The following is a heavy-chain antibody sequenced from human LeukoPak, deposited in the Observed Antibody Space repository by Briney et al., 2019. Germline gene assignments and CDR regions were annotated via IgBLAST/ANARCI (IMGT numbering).Heavy chain of an antibody. Sequence: ASVKVSCKTSGYDFITFFVHWVRQAPGQGLESMTIINPSDNATKVAQKFQGRVNVTTDASTSTVYMELSSLRSEDTAVYFCARDATIRRNGNRYGHPDYWGQGTLVTVSS. J-gene: IGHJ4*02. CDR1: GYDFITFF. D-gene: IGHD5-24*01. CDR2: INPSDNAT. V-gene: IGHV1-46*01. CDR3: ARDATIRRNGNRYGHPDY.